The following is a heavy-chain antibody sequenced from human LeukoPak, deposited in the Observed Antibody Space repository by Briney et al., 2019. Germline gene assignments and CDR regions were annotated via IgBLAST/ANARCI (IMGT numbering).Heavy chain of an antibody. CDR3: ATVFLVRGAPGYYGMDV. CDR1: GYTLTELS. J-gene: IGHJ6*02. CDR2: FDPEDGET. Sequence: GASVKVSCKVSGYTLTELSMHWVRQAPGKGLAWMGGFDPEDGETIYAQKFQGRVTMTEDTSTDTAYMELSSLRSEDTAVYYCATVFLVRGAPGYYGMDVWGQGTTVTVSS. D-gene: IGHD3-10*01. V-gene: IGHV1-24*01.